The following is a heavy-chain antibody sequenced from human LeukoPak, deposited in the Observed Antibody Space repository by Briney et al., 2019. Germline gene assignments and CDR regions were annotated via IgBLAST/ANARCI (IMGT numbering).Heavy chain of an antibody. CDR3: ARAGYDFWSGYSLDCDY. J-gene: IGHJ4*02. V-gene: IGHV4-34*01. Sequence: SETLSLTCAVYGGSFSGYYWSWIRQPPGKGLEWIGEINHSGSTNYNPSLKSRVTISVDPPKNQFSLKLSSVTAAYTAVYYWARAGYDFWSGYSLDCDYWGQGILVTVSS. CDR2: INHSGST. D-gene: IGHD3-3*01. CDR1: GGSFSGYY.